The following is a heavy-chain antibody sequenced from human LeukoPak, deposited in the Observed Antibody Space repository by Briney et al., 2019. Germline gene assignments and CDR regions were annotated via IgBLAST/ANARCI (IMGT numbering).Heavy chain of an antibody. V-gene: IGHV1-69*05. J-gene: IGHJ6*03. CDR3: ARASSGYDFWSGYYPSYYYYYMDV. Sequence: SVKVSCKASGGTFSSYAISWVRQAPGQGLEWMGGIIPIFGTANYAQKFQGRVTITTDESTSTAYMELSSLRSEDTAAYYCARASSGYDFWSGYYPSYYYYYMDVWGKGTTVTVSS. CDR1: GGTFSSYA. D-gene: IGHD3-3*01. CDR2: IIPIFGTA.